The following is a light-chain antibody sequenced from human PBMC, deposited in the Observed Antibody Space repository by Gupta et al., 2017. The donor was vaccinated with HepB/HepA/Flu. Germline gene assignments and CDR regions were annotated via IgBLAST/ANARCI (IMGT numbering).Light chain of an antibody. CDR2: DVS. V-gene: IGLV2-14*01. J-gene: IGLJ1*01. Sequence: QSPLSLPAFMPGSPGLSLTISCTGTSSDVGGYNYVSWYQQHPGKAPKLMIYDVSNRPSGGSNRFSGSKSGNTASLTISGLQAEDEADYYCSSYTSSSTPLNVFGTGTKVTVL. CDR1: SSDVGGYNY. CDR3: SSYTSSSTPLNV.